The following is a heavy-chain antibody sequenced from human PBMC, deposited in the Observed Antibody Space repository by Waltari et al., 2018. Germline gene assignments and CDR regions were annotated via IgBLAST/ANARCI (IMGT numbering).Heavy chain of an antibody. CDR2: IYSGGNI. D-gene: IGHD2-8*01. V-gene: IGHV3-53*01. J-gene: IGHJ4*02. Sequence: EVQLVESGGGLIQPGGSLRLSCAASGFTVSSNYMSWIRQAPGKGLGYVSTIYSGGNIYYRDSVRGRFTISRDNSNNTLYLQMNSRRAEDTAVYYCARGGDDDNGYPFDHWGQGTLVTVSS. CDR3: ARGGDDDNGYPFDH. CDR1: GFTVSSNY.